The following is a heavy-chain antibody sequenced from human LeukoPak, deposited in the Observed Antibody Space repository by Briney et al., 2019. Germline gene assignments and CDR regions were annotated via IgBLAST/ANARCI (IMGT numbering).Heavy chain of an antibody. Sequence: GGSLRLSCAVSGFTFSGYSMKWVRQGPGKGLEWVSFISSSSTTIYHADSVKGRFTVSRDNAKNSLYLQMDSLRADDTAVYYCATDREDYDSSGYYLSDAIDIWGQGTMVTVSS. J-gene: IGHJ3*02. D-gene: IGHD3-22*01. V-gene: IGHV3-48*01. CDR2: ISSSSTTI. CDR1: GFTFSGYS. CDR3: ATDREDYDSSGYYLSDAIDI.